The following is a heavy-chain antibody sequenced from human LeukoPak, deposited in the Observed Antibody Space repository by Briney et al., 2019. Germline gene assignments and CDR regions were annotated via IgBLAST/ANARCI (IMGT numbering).Heavy chain of an antibody. D-gene: IGHD3-22*01. J-gene: IGHJ4*02. CDR2: ISAYNGNT. Sequence: ASVKVSCKASGGTFSSYAISWVRQAPGQGLEWMGWISAYNGNTNYAQKLQGRVTMTTDTSTSTAYMELRSLRSDDTAVYYCARNKYLGTYYYDPPGDYWGQGTLVTVSS. V-gene: IGHV1-18*01. CDR1: GGTFSSYA. CDR3: ARNKYLGTYYYDPPGDY.